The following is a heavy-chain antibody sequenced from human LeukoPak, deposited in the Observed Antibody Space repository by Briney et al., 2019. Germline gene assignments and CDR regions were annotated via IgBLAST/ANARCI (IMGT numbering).Heavy chain of an antibody. CDR3: AGGEVVVNTFDAFDI. CDR1: GGSISSGDYY. V-gene: IGHV4-30-4*08. J-gene: IGHJ3*02. CDR2: IYYSGST. D-gene: IGHD3-22*01. Sequence: SQTLSLTCTVSGGSISSGDYYWSWIRQPPGKGLEWIGYIYYSGSTYYNPSLKSRVTISVDTSKNQFSLKLSSVTAADTAVYYCAGGEVVVNTFDAFDIWGQGTMVTVSS.